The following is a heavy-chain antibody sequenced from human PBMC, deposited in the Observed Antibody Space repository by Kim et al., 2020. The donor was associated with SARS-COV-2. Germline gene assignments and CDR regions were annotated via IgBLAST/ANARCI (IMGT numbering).Heavy chain of an antibody. CDR3: ASYTPRGRLRLEFDY. V-gene: IGHV3-30-3*01. Sequence: GGSLRLSCSASGFTFSSYAMHWVRQAPGKGLEWVAVISYDGSNKYYADSVKGRFTISRDNSKNTLYLQMNSLRAEDTAVYYCASYTPRGRLRLEFDYWGQGTLVTVSS. J-gene: IGHJ4*02. CDR2: ISYDGSNK. CDR1: GFTFSSYA. D-gene: IGHD5-12*01.